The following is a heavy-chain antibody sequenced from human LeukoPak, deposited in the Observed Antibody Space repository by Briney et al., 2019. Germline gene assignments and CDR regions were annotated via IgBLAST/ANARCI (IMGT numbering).Heavy chain of an antibody. CDR2: ICFAGRT. Sequence: SSETLSLTCTVSGVPISTTTYCWAWMRQPPGKGLEWIGSICFAGRTYYSPSLKSRVAISVDKSQNQFSLRLTSLTAADTAVYYCSSQVKVGIEYYKYYYIDVWGRGNPVTVSS. CDR3: SSQVKVGIEYYKYYYIDV. CDR1: GVPISTTTYC. J-gene: IGHJ6*03. V-gene: IGHV4-39*07. D-gene: IGHD1-26*01.